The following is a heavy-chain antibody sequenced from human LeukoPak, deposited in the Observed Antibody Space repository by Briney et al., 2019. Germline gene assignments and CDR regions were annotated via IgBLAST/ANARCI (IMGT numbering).Heavy chain of an antibody. J-gene: IGHJ4*02. CDR3: ARGSVTGGWYLNLGY. V-gene: IGHV1-2*02. CDR1: GYTFSGYY. Sequence: GASVKVSCKASGYTFSGYYMHWVRQAPGQGLEWMGWIYPNSGDTNYAQNFQGRVTMTRDTSISTVYMELTRLTSDDTAVYYCARGSVTGGWYLNLGYWGQGTRVTVSS. D-gene: IGHD6-19*01. CDR2: IYPNSGDT.